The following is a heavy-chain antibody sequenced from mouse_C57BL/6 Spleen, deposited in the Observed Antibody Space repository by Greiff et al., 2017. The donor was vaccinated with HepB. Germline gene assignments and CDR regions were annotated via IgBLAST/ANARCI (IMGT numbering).Heavy chain of an antibody. Sequence: DVKLVESEGGLVQPGSSMKLSCTASGFTFSDYYMAWVRQVPEKGLEWVANINYDGSSTYYLDSLKSRFIISRDNAKNILYLQMSSLKSEDTATYYCARGYYYGSSSLYWYFDVWGTGTTVTVSS. D-gene: IGHD1-1*01. CDR1: GFTFSDYY. CDR3: ARGYYYGSSSLYWYFDV. V-gene: IGHV5-16*01. J-gene: IGHJ1*03. CDR2: INYDGSST.